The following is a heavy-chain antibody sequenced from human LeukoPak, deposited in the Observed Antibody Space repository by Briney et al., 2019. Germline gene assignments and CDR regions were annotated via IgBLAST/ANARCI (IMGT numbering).Heavy chain of an antibody. CDR3: ARHRSPYYNGLGV. J-gene: IGHJ6*02. CDR1: GGAIGSYH. Sequence: SETPSLTCTVSGGAIGSYHWSWIRQPPGKGLEWIGYIADSGITNYDPSLESRVTISADASTNEVSLRLTSVTAADTAVYYCARHRSPYYNGLGVWGQGTTVTVSS. CDR2: IADSGIT. D-gene: IGHD3-10*01. V-gene: IGHV4-59*08.